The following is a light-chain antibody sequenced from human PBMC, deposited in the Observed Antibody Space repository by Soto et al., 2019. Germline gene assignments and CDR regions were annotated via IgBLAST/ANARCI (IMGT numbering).Light chain of an antibody. Sequence: DIVMTQFPDSLAVSLGERATINCKSSQSVLYNSNSKNYLAWYQQKPGQPPKLLISWASTRASGVPDRFGGSGSGTDFTLSISNLQAEDVAIYFCHEHLSIPRTFGPGTKVDIK. CDR1: QSVLYNSNSKNY. CDR3: HEHLSIPRT. CDR2: WAS. V-gene: IGKV4-1*01. J-gene: IGKJ3*01.